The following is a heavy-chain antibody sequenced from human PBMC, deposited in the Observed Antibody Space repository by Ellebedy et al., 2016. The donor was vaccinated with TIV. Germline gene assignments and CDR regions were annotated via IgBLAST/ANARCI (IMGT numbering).Heavy chain of an antibody. V-gene: IGHV3-21*01. CDR2: ISSSSSHI. CDR3: ARDSGWYGVFDY. Sequence: GESLKISCAASGFTFSSYSMNWVRQAPGKGLEWVSSISSSSSHIFYADSLKGRFTISRDNAKNSLFLQMNSLRAEDMAVYYCARDSGWYGVFDYWGQGTLVTVSS. J-gene: IGHJ4*02. D-gene: IGHD6-19*01. CDR1: GFTFSSYS.